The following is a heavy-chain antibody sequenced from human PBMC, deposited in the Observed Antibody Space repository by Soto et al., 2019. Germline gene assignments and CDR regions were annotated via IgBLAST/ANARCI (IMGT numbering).Heavy chain of an antibody. CDR3: ARVLTKVGVLPGEGGFDY. Sequence: SETLSLTCTVSGGSITSSYWSWIRQPPGKGLEWIGYIYYTGNTNYNPSLKRRVTISLDTSRSHFSLKLASVTVADTAVYYRARVLTKVGVLPGEGGFDYWRQGTQGT. J-gene: IGHJ4*02. CDR1: GGSITSSY. D-gene: IGHD2-21*01. V-gene: IGHV4-59*08. CDR2: IYYTGNT.